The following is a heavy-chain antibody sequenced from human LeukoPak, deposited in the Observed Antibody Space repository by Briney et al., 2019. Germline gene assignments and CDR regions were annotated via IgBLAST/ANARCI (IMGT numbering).Heavy chain of an antibody. Sequence: PSETLSLTCAVYGGSFSGYYWSWIRQPPGKGLEWIGEINHSGSTNYNPSLKSRVTISVDTSKNQFSLKLSSVTAADTAVYYCARRAAMVRGLDYWGQGTLVTVSS. CDR3: ARRAAMVRGLDY. D-gene: IGHD3-10*01. CDR2: INHSGST. J-gene: IGHJ4*02. CDR1: GGSFSGYY. V-gene: IGHV4-34*01.